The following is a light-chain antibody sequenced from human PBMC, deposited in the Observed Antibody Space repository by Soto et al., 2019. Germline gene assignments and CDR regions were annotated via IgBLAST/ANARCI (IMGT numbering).Light chain of an antibody. CDR1: GSNIGSNT. CDR2: SSN. CDR3: AAWDDSLKGVV. V-gene: IGLV1-44*01. Sequence: QSVLTQTPSASGTPGQRVTVSCSGSGSNIGSNTVQWYQQLPGTAPKLLIYSSNQRPSGVPDRFSGSKSGTSASLAINGLQSEDEAEYYCAAWDDSLKGVVFGGGTKLTVL. J-gene: IGLJ2*01.